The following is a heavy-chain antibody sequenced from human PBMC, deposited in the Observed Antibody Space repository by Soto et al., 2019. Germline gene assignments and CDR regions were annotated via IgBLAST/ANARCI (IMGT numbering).Heavy chain of an antibody. V-gene: IGHV3-23*04. D-gene: IGHD3-3*01. Sequence: DVRLAESGVGLVQPGGSLRLSCTTSGFSFASFAMTWVREAPGKWLDLVATISGRECKTYYADSVKGRCSTSRDTSKNTLYLQMNSLRADDTAIYYCAKWSYLDYWGQGTRVTVSS. CDR2: ISGRECKT. J-gene: IGHJ4*02. CDR3: AKWSYLDY. CDR1: GFSFASFA.